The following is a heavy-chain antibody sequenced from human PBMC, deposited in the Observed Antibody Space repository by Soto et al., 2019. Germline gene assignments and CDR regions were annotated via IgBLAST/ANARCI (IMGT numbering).Heavy chain of an antibody. Sequence: QVQLVESGGGVVQPGRSLRLSCAASGFTFSTYGMHWVRQAPGKGLEWVAVIWYDGTSRFYGDFVKGRFTISRDNSNNTLYLQLNSLRPDDTAVYYCAINPLTSDAFDIWGQGTRVTVSS. D-gene: IGHD3-16*01. V-gene: IGHV3-33*01. CDR3: AINPLTSDAFDI. J-gene: IGHJ3*02. CDR2: IWYDGTSR. CDR1: GFTFSTYG.